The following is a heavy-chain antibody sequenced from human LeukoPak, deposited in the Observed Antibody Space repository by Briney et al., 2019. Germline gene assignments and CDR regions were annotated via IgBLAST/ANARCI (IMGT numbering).Heavy chain of an antibody. CDR1: GYSISSGYY. J-gene: IGHJ3*02. CDR3: AKTYGAYYYDAFDI. CDR2: IYHSGST. V-gene: IGHV4-38-2*02. Sequence: SETLSLTCTVSGYSISSGYYWGWIRQPPGKGLEWIGNIYHSGSTYYNPSLKSRVTISVDTSKNQFSLKLSSVTAADTAVYYCAKTYGAYYYDAFDIWGQGTMVTVSS. D-gene: IGHD3-22*01.